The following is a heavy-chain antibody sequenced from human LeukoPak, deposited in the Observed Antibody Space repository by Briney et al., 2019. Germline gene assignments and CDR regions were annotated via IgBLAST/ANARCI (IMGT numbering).Heavy chain of an antibody. CDR3: ARDRYCSGGSCTHDAFDI. V-gene: IGHV4-31*03. Sequence: SETLSLTCTVSGGSISSGGYYWSWIRQHPGKGLEWIGYIYYSGSTYYNPSLKSRVTISVDTSKNQFSLKLSSVTAADTAVYCCARDRYCSGGSCTHDAFDIWGQGTMVTVSS. CDR1: GGSISSGGYY. D-gene: IGHD2-15*01. CDR2: IYYSGST. J-gene: IGHJ3*02.